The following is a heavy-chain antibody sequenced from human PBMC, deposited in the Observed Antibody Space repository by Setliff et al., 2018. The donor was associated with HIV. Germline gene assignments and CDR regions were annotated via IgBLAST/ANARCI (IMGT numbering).Heavy chain of an antibody. CDR1: GGSISSFY. J-gene: IGHJ4*02. CDR2: IYYTGST. CDR3: ARFSAGSGGFDY. D-gene: IGHD6-19*01. V-gene: IGHV4-59*08. Sequence: SETLSLTCTVSGGSISSFYWTWIRQPPGKGLEWIGYIYYTGSTNYNASLKSRITISLDTSKNQFSLKLRSVVAADTAVYYCARFSAGSGGFDYWGQGTLVTVSS.